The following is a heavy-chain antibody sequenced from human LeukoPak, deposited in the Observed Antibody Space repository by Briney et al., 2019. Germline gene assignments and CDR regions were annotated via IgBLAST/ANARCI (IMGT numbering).Heavy chain of an antibody. V-gene: IGHV3-21*01. Sequence: GGSLRLSCAASGFTFSHYNMNWVRQAPGKGLEWVSFISSSSSYIYYADSVKGRFTISRDNAKNSLYLQMNSLRAEDTAVYYCARDGGLSGYYIPFDYWGQGTLVTVSS. J-gene: IGHJ4*02. CDR1: GFTFSHYN. D-gene: IGHD3-22*01. CDR3: ARDGGLSGYYIPFDY. CDR2: ISSSSSYI.